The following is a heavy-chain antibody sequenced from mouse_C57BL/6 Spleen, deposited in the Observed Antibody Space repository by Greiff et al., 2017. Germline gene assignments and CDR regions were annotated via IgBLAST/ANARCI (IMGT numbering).Heavy chain of an antibody. J-gene: IGHJ4*01. CDR3: AISRLRDAMDY. V-gene: IGHV1-52*01. D-gene: IGHD1-2*01. CDR2: IDPYDSDT. Sequence: QVQLQQPGAELVRPGSSVKLSCKASGYTFTSYWMQWVKRRPTRGLEWMGNIDPYDSDTHYNPQFKNKAPLTVDKSSSTSYMQLSSLTSEDSAVYYGAISRLRDAMDYWGQGTSVTVSS. CDR1: GYTFTSYW.